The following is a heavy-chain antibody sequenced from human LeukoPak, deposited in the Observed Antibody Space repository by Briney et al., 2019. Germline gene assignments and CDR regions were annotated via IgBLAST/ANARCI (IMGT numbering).Heavy chain of an antibody. Sequence: GGSLRLSCAASGFTFSSYSMNWVRQAPGKGLEWVSSISSSSNYIYYADSVKGRFTISRGNAKNSLYLQMNSLRAEDTAVYYCATYSSLNRREFQFWGQGTLLTVSS. D-gene: IGHD3-22*01. J-gene: IGHJ1*01. CDR3: ATYSSLNRREFQF. CDR1: GFTFSSYS. CDR2: ISSSSNYI. V-gene: IGHV3-21*01.